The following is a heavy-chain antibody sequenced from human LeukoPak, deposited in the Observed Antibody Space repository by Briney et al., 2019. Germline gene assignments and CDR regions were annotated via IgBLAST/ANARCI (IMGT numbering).Heavy chain of an antibody. Sequence: PGGSLRLSCAVSGFTFSSEAMGWVRQLPGGGLEWVSTISPAGGTTYYAESMKGRFTISRDNSKNTLYLQMNSLRAEDTAVYYCAKHAEPENVVPAAPGWMDVWGQGTTVTVSS. CDR1: GFTFSSEA. V-gene: IGHV3-23*01. J-gene: IGHJ6*02. CDR3: AKHAEPENVVPAAPGWMDV. CDR2: ISPAGGTT. D-gene: IGHD2-2*01.